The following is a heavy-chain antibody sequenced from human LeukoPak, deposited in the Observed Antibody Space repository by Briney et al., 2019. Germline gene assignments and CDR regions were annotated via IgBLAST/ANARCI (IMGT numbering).Heavy chain of an antibody. CDR2: IYHSGST. CDR3: ARYELRPSHYFDF. V-gene: IGHV4-38-2*02. CDR1: GYSISSGYY. D-gene: IGHD1-7*01. Sequence: SETLSLTCTVSGYSISSGYYWGWIRQPPGKGLEWIGSIYHSGSTYYNPSLKSRVTMSVDTSREQFSLRLSSVTAADTAVYFCARYELRPSHYFDFWGQGALVTVSS. J-gene: IGHJ4*02.